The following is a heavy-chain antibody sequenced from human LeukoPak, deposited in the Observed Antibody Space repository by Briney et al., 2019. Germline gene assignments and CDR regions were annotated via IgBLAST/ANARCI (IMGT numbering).Heavy chain of an antibody. CDR1: GGSISGYY. CDR3: AKSSYSSSWAHFDT. Sequence: SETLSLTCTVSGGSISGYYWSWVRQPPGKGLDYIGYIYYSETTNYNPSLKSRVTISVDTSKHQFSLKLSSVTAADTAVYYCAKSSYSSSWAHFDTWGQGSLVTVSS. V-gene: IGHV4-59*01. D-gene: IGHD6-13*01. J-gene: IGHJ4*02. CDR2: IYYSETT.